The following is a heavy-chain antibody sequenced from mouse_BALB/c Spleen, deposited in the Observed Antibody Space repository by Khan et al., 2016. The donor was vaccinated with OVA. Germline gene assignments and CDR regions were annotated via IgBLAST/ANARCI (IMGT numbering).Heavy chain of an antibody. D-gene: IGHD2-14*01. J-gene: IGHJ3*01. V-gene: IGHV1-4*01. CDR2: IIPSNDYT. CDR3: ARGGAYHRSDRWFAY. CDR1: GYTFTTYT. Sequence: QVQLKQSGAELARPGASVKMSCKASGYTFTTYTIHWVKQRPGQGLEWIGYIIPSNDYTNYNQKFKDRATLTADKSSSTAYMQLSSLTSEDSAVYYCARGGAYHRSDRWFAYWGQGTLVTVSA.